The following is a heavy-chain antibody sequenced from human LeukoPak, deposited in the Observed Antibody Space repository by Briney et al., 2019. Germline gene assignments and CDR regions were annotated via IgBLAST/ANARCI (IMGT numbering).Heavy chain of an antibody. Sequence: GGSLRLSCAASGFTFSNDWMHWVRQAPGKGLVWVSRINTDGSTTTYADSVKGRFTISRDNAKNTLYLQMNSLRVEGTALYYCARSRGGIYHYRGQGTLVTVSS. CDR3: ARSRGGIYHY. J-gene: IGHJ4*02. D-gene: IGHD1-26*01. CDR1: GFTFSNDW. CDR2: INTDGSTT. V-gene: IGHV3-74*01.